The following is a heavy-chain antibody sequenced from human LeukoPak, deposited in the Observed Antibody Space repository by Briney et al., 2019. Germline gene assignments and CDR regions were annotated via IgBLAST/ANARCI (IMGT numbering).Heavy chain of an antibody. V-gene: IGHV4-59*01. D-gene: IGHD3-22*01. Sequence: SETLSLTCTVSGGSISSYYWSWIRQPPGKGLEWIGYIYYSGSTNYNPSLKSRVTISVDTSKNQFSLKLSSVTAADPAVYYCARDLQAYDSSGYYYVGAFDIWGQGTMVTVSS. CDR3: ARDLQAYDSSGYYYVGAFDI. CDR1: GGSISSYY. J-gene: IGHJ3*02. CDR2: IYYSGST.